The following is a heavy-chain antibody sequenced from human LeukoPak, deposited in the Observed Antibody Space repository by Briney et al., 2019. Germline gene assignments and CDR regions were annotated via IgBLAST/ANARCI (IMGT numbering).Heavy chain of an antibody. D-gene: IGHD6-13*01. Sequence: ASVKVACKASAYTFTCCHIHWVRHRPAQGLEWMGWINPNSGGTNYAPKFQGRVTLTRDTSIYTAYMELSSLRSDDTAVYYCAREMGGNSWYFDYWREGTLVSVPS. J-gene: IGHJ4*02. CDR3: AREMGGNSWYFDY. CDR1: AYTFTCCH. CDR2: INPNSGGT. V-gene: IGHV1-2*02.